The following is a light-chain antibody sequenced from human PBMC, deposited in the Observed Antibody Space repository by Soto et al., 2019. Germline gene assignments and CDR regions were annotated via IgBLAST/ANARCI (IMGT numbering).Light chain of an antibody. J-gene: IGKJ1*01. CDR3: LQVYSFPRT. CDR1: QDIGRR. V-gene: IGKV1-12*01. Sequence: DIQMTQSPSSVSASVGDRVTITCRASQDIGRRLAWFQQKPGKAPKYLIQAASSLQGGVPSTFSGSGSGTDFTLTINTLHPEDFATYYCLQVYSFPRTFGQGTTGDIK. CDR2: AAS.